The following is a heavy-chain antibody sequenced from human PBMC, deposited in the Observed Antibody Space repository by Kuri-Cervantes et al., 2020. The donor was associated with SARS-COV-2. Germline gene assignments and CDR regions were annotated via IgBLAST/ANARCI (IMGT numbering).Heavy chain of an antibody. CDR1: GFTFSSYA. CDR2: ISYDGSNK. V-gene: IGHV3-30-3*01. J-gene: IGHJ6*02. CDR3: ASQYCSGSSCYSGYYYGMDV. D-gene: IGHD2-15*01. Sequence: GGSLRLSCAASGFTFSSYAMHWVRQAPGKGLEWVAVISYDGSNKYYADSVKGRFTISRDNSKNTLYLQMNSLRAEDTAVYYCASQYCSGSSCYSGYYYGMDVWGQGTTVTVSS.